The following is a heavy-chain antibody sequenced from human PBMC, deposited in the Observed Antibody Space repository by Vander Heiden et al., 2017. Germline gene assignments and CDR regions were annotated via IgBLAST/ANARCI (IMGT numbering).Heavy chain of an antibody. D-gene: IGHD6-13*01. J-gene: IGHJ4*02. CDR3: AKEGTAYSSTWTDY. CDR1: GFTFNNDG. Sequence: QVQLVESGGDVVQPGRSLRLSCAASGFTFNNDGMLWVRQAPGKGLEWLTVISHDGSVKKYVDSVKGRFTISRDNSKNTLYLQMDSLRAEDTAVYYCAKEGTAYSSTWTDYWGQGTLVTVSS. V-gene: IGHV3-30*18. CDR2: ISHDGSVK.